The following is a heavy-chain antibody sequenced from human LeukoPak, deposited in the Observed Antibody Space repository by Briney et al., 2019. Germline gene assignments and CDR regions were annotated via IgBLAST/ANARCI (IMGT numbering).Heavy chain of an antibody. V-gene: IGHV3-23*01. CDR3: AKDLYGDYVGDY. D-gene: IGHD4-17*01. Sequence: GGSLRLSCAASGFTVSSYAMSWVRQAPGKGLEWVSTISASDASTFYADSVKGRFTISRDNSKNTLYLQMNSLRAEDTAVYFCAKDLYGDYVGDYWGQVTLVTVSS. CDR2: ISASDAST. J-gene: IGHJ4*02. CDR1: GFTVSSYA.